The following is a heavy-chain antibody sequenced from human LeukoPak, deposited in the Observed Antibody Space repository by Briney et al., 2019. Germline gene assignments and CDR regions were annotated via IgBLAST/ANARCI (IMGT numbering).Heavy chain of an antibody. CDR2: ISGSGGST. J-gene: IGHJ4*02. CDR3: AKEWYSSSWSGFDY. Sequence: PGGTLRLSCAASEFTYSSYGMSWVRQAPGKGLEWVSAISGSGGSTYYADSVKGRFTISRDNSKNTLYLQMNSLRAEDTAVYYCAKEWYSSSWSGFDYWGQGTLVTVSS. D-gene: IGHD6-13*01. CDR1: EFTYSSYG. V-gene: IGHV3-23*01.